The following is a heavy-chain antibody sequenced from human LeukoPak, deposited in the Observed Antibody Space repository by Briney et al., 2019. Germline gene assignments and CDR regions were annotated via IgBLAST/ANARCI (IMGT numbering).Heavy chain of an antibody. J-gene: IGHJ6*03. D-gene: IGHD4-23*01. CDR1: GGSISSNTYY. CDR2: IYTSGST. V-gene: IGHV4-61*02. CDR3: ARVTTVVTQLSYYYYYMDV. Sequence: ASETLSLTCTVSGGSISSNTYYWSWIRQPAGKGLEWIGRIYTSGSTNYNPSLKSRVTISVDTSKNQFSLKLSSVTAADTAVYYCARVTTVVTQLSYYYYYMDVWGKGTTVTISS.